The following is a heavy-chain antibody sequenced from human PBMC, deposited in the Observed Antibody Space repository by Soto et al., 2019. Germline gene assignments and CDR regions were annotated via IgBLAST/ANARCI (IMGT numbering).Heavy chain of an antibody. V-gene: IGHV1-69*13. CDR2: IIPIFGTA. CDR3: ARGQGYCSGGSCYWWFDP. Sequence: ASVKVSCKASGGTFSSYAISWVRQAPGQGLEWMGGIIPIFGTANYAQKFQGRVTITADESTSTAYMELSSLRSEDTAVYYCARGQGYCSGGSCYWWFDPWGQGTLVTVSS. CDR1: GGTFSSYA. D-gene: IGHD2-15*01. J-gene: IGHJ5*02.